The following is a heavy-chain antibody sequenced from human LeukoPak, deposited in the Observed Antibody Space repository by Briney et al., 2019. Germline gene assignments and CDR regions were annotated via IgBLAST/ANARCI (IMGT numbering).Heavy chain of an antibody. CDR2: ISSSSSYI. Sequence: GGSLRLSCAASGFTFSSYSMNWVRQAPGKGLEWVSSISSSSSYIYYADSVKGRFTISRDNAKNSLYLQMNSLRAEDTAVYYCARNGAPVVTAITPYYYYMDVWGKGTTVTVSS. J-gene: IGHJ6*03. D-gene: IGHD2-21*02. CDR3: ARNGAPVVTAITPYYYYMDV. CDR1: GFTFSSYS. V-gene: IGHV3-21*06.